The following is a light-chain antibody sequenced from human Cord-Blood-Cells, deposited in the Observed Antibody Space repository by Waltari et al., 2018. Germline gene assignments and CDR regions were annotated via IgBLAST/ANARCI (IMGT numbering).Light chain of an antibody. CDR1: QSVSSN. CDR3: QQYNNWPLYT. J-gene: IGKJ2*01. CDR2: GAS. Sequence: EIVMTQSPATLSVSPGERATLSCRVSQSVSSNLAWYQQKPGQAPRLRIYGASTRATGSPARFSGSGSGTEFTLTISSLQSEDFAVYYCQQYNNWPLYTFGQGTKLEIK. V-gene: IGKV3-15*01.